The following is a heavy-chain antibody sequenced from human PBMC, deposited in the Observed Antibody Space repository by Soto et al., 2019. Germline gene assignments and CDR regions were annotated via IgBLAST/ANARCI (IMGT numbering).Heavy chain of an antibody. V-gene: IGHV3-23*01. D-gene: IGHD2-2*01. CDR1: GFTFSSYA. Sequence: GGSLRLSCAASGFTFSSYAMSWVRQAPGKGLEWVSAISGSGGSTYYADSVKGRFTISRDNSKNTLYLQMNSLRAEDTAVYYCAKDQNWYQLLFDIGFQHWGQGTLVTVSS. CDR2: ISGSGGST. J-gene: IGHJ1*01. CDR3: AKDQNWYQLLFDIGFQH.